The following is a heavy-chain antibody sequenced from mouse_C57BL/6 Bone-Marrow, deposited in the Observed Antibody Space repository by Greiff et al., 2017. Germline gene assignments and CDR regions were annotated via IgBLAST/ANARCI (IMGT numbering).Heavy chain of an antibody. Sequence: QVQLQQSGAELVKPGASVKLSCKASGYIFTDYTIHWVKQRSGQGLEWIGWFYPGSGSIKYNERFKDKATLTADKSSNTVYMELSRLTSEDSAVYFCARHERYYDYEGYLDYWGQGTTLTVSS. D-gene: IGHD2-4*01. CDR2: FYPGSGSI. J-gene: IGHJ2*01. CDR1: GYIFTDYT. CDR3: ARHERYYDYEGYLDY. V-gene: IGHV1-62-2*01.